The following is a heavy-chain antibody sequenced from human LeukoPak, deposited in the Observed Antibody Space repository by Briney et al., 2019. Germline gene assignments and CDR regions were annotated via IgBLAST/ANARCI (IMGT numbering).Heavy chain of an antibody. D-gene: IGHD2-21*02. J-gene: IGHJ4*02. Sequence: SVKVSCKASGGTFSSYAISWVRQAPGQGLEWMGGIIPIFGTANYAQKFQGRVTITTDESTNTAYMELTSLRSEDTAVYYCAREALVVVTAFFDYWGQGTLVTVSS. V-gene: IGHV1-69*05. CDR3: AREALVVVTAFFDY. CDR1: GGTFSSYA. CDR2: IIPIFGTA.